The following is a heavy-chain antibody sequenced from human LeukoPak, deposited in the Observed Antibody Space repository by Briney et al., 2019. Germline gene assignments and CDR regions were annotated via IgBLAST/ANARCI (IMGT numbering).Heavy chain of an antibody. CDR3: ARASNPDYYYYDMDV. V-gene: IGHV3-20*04. D-gene: IGHD1-14*01. J-gene: IGHJ6*02. CDR1: GFTFDDYG. Sequence: GGSLRLSCAASGFTFDDYGMSWVRQAPGKGLEWVSGINWNGGSTTYAASVKGRFTISRDNAKNSHYLQMNSLRAEDTALYYCARASNPDYYYYDMDVWGQGTTVTVSS. CDR2: INWNGGST.